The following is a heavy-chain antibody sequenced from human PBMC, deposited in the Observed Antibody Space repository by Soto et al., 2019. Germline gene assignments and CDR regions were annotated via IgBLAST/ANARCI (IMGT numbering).Heavy chain of an antibody. Sequence: EVQLVESGGGLVQPGGSLRLSCAASGFTFSSYSMNWVRQAPGKGLEWVSYISSSRSTIYYADSVKGRFTISRDNAKNSLYLQMNSLRAEDTAVYYCARAGRYFDWLLIYYYYYMDVWGKGTTVTVSS. V-gene: IGHV3-48*01. CDR3: ARAGRYFDWLLIYYYYYMDV. D-gene: IGHD3-9*01. CDR1: GFTFSSYS. J-gene: IGHJ6*03. CDR2: ISSSRSTI.